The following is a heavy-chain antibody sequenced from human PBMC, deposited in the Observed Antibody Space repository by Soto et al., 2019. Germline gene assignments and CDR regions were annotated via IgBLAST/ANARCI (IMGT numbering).Heavy chain of an antibody. V-gene: IGHV3-66*01. Sequence: EVQLVESGGGLVQPGGSLRLSCAASGFTVSSNYMNWVRQAPGKGLERVSIIYGAASTYYADSVKGRFTISRDNSKNTLYLQMNSLRAEDTAVYYWGRDGPSRSRYYFDYWGQGTLVTVSS. CDR2: IYGAAST. D-gene: IGHD6-13*01. CDR1: GFTVSSNY. CDR3: GRDGPSRSRYYFDY. J-gene: IGHJ4*02.